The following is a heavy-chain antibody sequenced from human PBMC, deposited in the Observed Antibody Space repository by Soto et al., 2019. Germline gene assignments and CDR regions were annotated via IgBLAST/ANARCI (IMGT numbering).Heavy chain of an antibody. CDR2: ISYDGSNK. V-gene: IGHV3-30*18. CDR1: GFTFSSYG. Sequence: GGSLRLSCAASGFTFSSYGMHWDRQAPGKGLEWVAVISYDGSNKYYADSVKGRFTISRDNSKNTLYLQMNSLRAEDTAVYYCAKDSHYDFWSGYEFPDYWGQGTLVTVSS. D-gene: IGHD3-3*01. J-gene: IGHJ4*02. CDR3: AKDSHYDFWSGYEFPDY.